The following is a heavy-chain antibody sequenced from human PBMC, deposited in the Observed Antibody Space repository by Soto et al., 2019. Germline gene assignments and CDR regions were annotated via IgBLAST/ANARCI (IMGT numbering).Heavy chain of an antibody. J-gene: IGHJ4*02. CDR3: PSPSGQGSAGGGPPFDS. CDR1: GGSISSSSYY. CDR2: IYYSGST. D-gene: IGHD2-15*01. Sequence: QLQLQESGPGLVKPSETLSLTCTVSGGSISSSSYYWGWIRQPPGKGLEWIGSIYYSGSTYYNPXRATPVPIPAXXCXTXXHLNGSSEAAAATAVSSCPSPSGQGSAGGGPPFDSWGQGTLVAVSS. V-gene: IGHV4-39*02.